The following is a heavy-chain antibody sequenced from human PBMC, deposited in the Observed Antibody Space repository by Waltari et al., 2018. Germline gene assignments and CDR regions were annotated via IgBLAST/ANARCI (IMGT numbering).Heavy chain of an antibody. Sequence: QVQLVESGVGVVQPGRYLRLSCSASGFTFSTYGMHWIRQAPGKGLEWVAVIWYDGSNKYYADSVKGRFTISRDNSKNTLYLQMNSLRAEDTAVYYCARDGRVAAAGFFDYWGQGTLLTVSS. D-gene: IGHD6-13*01. J-gene: IGHJ4*02. CDR2: IWYDGSNK. CDR3: ARDGRVAAAGFFDY. CDR1: GFTFSTYG. V-gene: IGHV3-33*01.